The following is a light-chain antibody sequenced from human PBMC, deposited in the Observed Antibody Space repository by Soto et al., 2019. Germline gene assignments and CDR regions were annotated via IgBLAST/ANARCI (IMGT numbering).Light chain of an antibody. CDR2: EVN. CDR1: SSDIGRYNY. CDR3: TSCITANTRCV. V-gene: IGLV2-14*01. J-gene: IGLJ1*01. Sequence: QSALTQPASVSGSPGQSITISCTGTSSDIGRYNYVSWFQQHPGKVPKLVIFEVNYRPSGVSDRFSGSKSGNTASLTITGLQAEDEADYYCTSCITANTRCVFGRGTKLPVL.